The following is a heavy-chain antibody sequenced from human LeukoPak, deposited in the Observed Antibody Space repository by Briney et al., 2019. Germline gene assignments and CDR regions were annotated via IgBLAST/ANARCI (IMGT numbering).Heavy chain of an antibody. CDR1: GGTFSSYA. D-gene: IGHD4-17*01. CDR2: IIPILGIA. CDR3: ARAMTTVTLYYYYYMDV. Sequence: SVKVSCKASGGTFSSYAISWVRQAPGQGLEWMGRIIPILGIANYAQKFQGRVTITADKSTSTAYMELSSLRSEDTAVYYCARAMTTVTLYYYYYMDVWGKGTTVTVSS. J-gene: IGHJ6*03. V-gene: IGHV1-69*04.